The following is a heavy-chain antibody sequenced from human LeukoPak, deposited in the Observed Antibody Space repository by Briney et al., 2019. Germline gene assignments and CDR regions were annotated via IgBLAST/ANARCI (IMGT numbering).Heavy chain of an antibody. Sequence: ASVKVSCKASGYTFTGYYMHWVRQAPGQGLEWMGWINPNSGGTNYAQKFQGRVTMTRDTSISTAYLQWSSLKASDTAMYYCARFYDSEGYWGQGTLVTVSS. J-gene: IGHJ4*02. V-gene: IGHV1-2*02. CDR1: GYTFTGYY. CDR2: INPNSGGT. D-gene: IGHD3-22*01. CDR3: ARFYDSEGY.